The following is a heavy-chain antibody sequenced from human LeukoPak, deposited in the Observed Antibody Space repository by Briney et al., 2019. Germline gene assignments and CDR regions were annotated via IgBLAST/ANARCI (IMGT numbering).Heavy chain of an antibody. V-gene: IGHV3-23*01. D-gene: IGHD6-19*01. Sequence: PGGSLRLSCAASGFTFSSYAMSWVRQVPGKGLEWVSTVSGSGGSTCYADSVKGRFTISRDNSKNTLYLQMNSLRAEDTAVYFCAKSSSGWSVYYFDYWGQGTLVTVSS. J-gene: IGHJ4*02. CDR2: VSGSGGST. CDR1: GFTFSSYA. CDR3: AKSSSGWSVYYFDY.